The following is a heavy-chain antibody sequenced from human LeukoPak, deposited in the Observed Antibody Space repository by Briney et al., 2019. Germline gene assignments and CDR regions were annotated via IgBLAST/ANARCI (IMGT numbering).Heavy chain of an antibody. J-gene: IGHJ4*02. D-gene: IGHD6-6*01. CDR3: ARDLSSSSFDY. V-gene: IGHV3-11*04. CDR2: ISSSGSTI. CDR1: GFTFSDYY. Sequence: GGSLGLSCAASGFTFSDYYMSWIRQAPGKGLEWVSYISSSGSTIYYADSVKGRFTISRDNAKNSLYLQMNSLRAEDTAVYYCARDLSSSSFDYWGQGTLVTVSS.